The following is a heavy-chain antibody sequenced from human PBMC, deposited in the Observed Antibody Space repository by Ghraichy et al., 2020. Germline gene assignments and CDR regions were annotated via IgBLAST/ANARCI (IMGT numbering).Heavy chain of an antibody. CDR3: AKDPRGGYPGAYNWFDP. Sequence: GGSLRLSCAASGFTFSTYAMTWVRQAPGKGLAWVSGISGLGGSTYYADSVKGRFTISRDNSKNTLYLQMNSLRGEDTAIYYCAKDPRGGYPGAYNWFDPWGQGTLVTVSS. CDR2: ISGLGGST. CDR1: GFTFSTYA. D-gene: IGHD1-26*01. V-gene: IGHV3-23*01. J-gene: IGHJ5*02.